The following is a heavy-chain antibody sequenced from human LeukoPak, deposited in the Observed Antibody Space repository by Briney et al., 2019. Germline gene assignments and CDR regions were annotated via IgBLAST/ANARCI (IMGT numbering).Heavy chain of an antibody. CDR3: ARDNAYMLDY. V-gene: IGHV3-74*03. CDR2: INTDGRTT. J-gene: IGHJ4*02. D-gene: IGHD5-24*01. CDR1: GFSFSSYW. Sequence: HPGGSLRLSCAASGFSFSSYWMNWVRQTPGKGLVWVAHINTDGRTTTYADSVKGRFTVSRDNAKNTLYLEMNRLRAEDTAVYYCARDNAYMLDYWGQGTQVTVSS.